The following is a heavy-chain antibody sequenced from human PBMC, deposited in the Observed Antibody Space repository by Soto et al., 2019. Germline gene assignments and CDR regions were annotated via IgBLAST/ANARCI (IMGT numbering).Heavy chain of an antibody. CDR2: MNPNSGNT. J-gene: IGHJ5*02. CDR3: AVCNSSGYNGWFDP. CDR1: GYTFTSYD. V-gene: IGHV1-8*01. D-gene: IGHD3-22*01. Sequence: ASVKVSCKASGYTFTSYDINWVRQATGQGLEWMGWMNPNSGNTGYAQKFQGRVTTTRNTSISTAYMELSSLRSEDTAVYYCAVCNSSGYNGWFDPWGQGTLVTVSS.